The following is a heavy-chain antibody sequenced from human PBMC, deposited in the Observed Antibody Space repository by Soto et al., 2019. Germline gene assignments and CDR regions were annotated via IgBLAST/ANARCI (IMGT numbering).Heavy chain of an antibody. CDR3: SRIRTTMIVVVSDY. Sequence: GGSLRLSCTASGFTFGDYAMSWFRQAPGKGLEWVGFIRSKTYGGTTEYAAAVKGRFIISREDSKSIAYLQMDSLKTEDTAVYYCSRIRTTMIVVVSDYWGQGTLVTVSS. V-gene: IGHV3-49*03. CDR1: GFTFGDYA. D-gene: IGHD3-22*01. J-gene: IGHJ4*02. CDR2: IRSKTYGGTT.